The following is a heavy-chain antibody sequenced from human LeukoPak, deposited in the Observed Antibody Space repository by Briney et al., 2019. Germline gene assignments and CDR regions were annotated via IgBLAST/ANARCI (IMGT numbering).Heavy chain of an antibody. J-gene: IGHJ4*02. CDR1: GGSISSGGYS. Sequence: SETLSHTCAVSGGSISSGGYSWSWIRQPPGKGLEWIGYIYHSGSTYYNPSLKSRVTISVDRSKNQFSLKLSSVTAADTAVYYCARGSVPAFLDYWGQGTLVTVSS. V-gene: IGHV4-30-2*01. D-gene: IGHD2-21*01. CDR2: IYHSGST. CDR3: ARGSVPAFLDY.